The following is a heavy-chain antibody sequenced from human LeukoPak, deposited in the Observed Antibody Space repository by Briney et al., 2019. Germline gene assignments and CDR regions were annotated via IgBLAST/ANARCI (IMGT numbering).Heavy chain of an antibody. CDR3: ARVGYSYGYEY. J-gene: IGHJ4*02. CDR2: IDIDGSTT. CDR1: GFTFSSYW. V-gene: IGHV3-74*01. Sequence: GGSLRLSCAASGFTFSSYWMHWVRQAPGKGLVWVSRIDIDGSTTTYADSVRGRFTISRDNAKNTLCLQMNSLRAEDTAVYYCARVGYSYGYEYWGQGTLVTVSS. D-gene: IGHD5-18*01.